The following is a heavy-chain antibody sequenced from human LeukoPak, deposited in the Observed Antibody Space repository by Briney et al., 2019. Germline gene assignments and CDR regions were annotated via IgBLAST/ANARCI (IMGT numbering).Heavy chain of an antibody. D-gene: IGHD6-13*01. Sequence: GGSLRLSCAASGFTVSSNYMSWVRQAPGKGLEWVSVIYSGGSTYYADSVKGRFTISRDNSKNTLYLQMNILRAEDTAVYYCARVVIAAAGAQEGDWFDPWGQGTLVTVSS. V-gene: IGHV3-66*02. CDR3: ARVVIAAAGAQEGDWFDP. J-gene: IGHJ5*02. CDR1: GFTVSSNY. CDR2: IYSGGST.